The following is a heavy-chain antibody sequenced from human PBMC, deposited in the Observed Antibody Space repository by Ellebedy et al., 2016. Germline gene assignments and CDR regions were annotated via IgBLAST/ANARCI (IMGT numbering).Heavy chain of an antibody. D-gene: IGHD3-22*01. V-gene: IGHV1-3*01. CDR3: ARAIPVYYDSSGYYYRSASDAFDI. CDR1: GYTFTSYA. Sequence: ASVKVSXXASGYTFTSYAMHWVRQAPGQRLEWMGWINAGNGNTKYSQKFQGRVTITRDTSASTAYMELSSLRSEDTAVYYCARAIPVYYDSSGYYYRSASDAFDIWGQGTMVTVSS. CDR2: INAGNGNT. J-gene: IGHJ3*02.